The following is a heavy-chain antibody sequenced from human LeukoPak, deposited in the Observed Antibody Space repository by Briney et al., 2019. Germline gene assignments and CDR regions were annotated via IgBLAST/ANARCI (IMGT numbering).Heavy chain of an antibody. CDR2: ISSNGGST. CDR3: ARGGEYSYDSSVYYDY. J-gene: IGHJ4*02. V-gene: IGHV3-64*01. CDR1: GFTFSSYA. D-gene: IGHD3-22*01. Sequence: GGSLRLSCVASGFTFSSYAMHWVRQAPGKGLEYVSAISSNGGSTYYANSVKGRFSISRDNSKNTLYLQMGSLRAEDMAVYYCARGGEYSYDSSVYYDYWGQGTLVTVSS.